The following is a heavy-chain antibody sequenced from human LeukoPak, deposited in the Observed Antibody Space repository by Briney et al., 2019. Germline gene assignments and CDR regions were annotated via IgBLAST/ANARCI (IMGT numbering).Heavy chain of an antibody. D-gene: IGHD4-17*01. CDR2: IYYGGST. CDR1: GGSICSYY. Sequence: SETLSLTCTVSGGSICSYYWSWIRPPPGKGREWSGYIYYGGSTNNNPSLKSRVTISVDTSENQFSVKVSSVTAADAAVYHCARATVTTTYGMDVWGQGTTVIVSS. CDR3: ARATVTTTYGMDV. J-gene: IGHJ6*02. V-gene: IGHV4-59*12.